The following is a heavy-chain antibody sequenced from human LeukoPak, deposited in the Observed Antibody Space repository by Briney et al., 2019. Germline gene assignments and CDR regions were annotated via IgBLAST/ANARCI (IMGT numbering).Heavy chain of an antibody. V-gene: IGHV5-51*01. CDR3: ARITMVRGVIGWYFDY. D-gene: IGHD3-10*01. Sequence: GESLKISCKGSGYSFTSYWIGWVRQMPGKGLEWMGIIYPGDSDTRYSPSFQGQVTISADESISTAYLQWSSLKASDTAMYYCARITMVRGVIGWYFDYWGQGTLVTVSS. CDR1: GYSFTSYW. J-gene: IGHJ4*02. CDR2: IYPGDSDT.